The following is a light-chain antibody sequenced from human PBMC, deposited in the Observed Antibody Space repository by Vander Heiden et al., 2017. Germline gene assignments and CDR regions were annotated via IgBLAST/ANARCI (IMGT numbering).Light chain of an antibody. V-gene: IGKV1-5*03. CDR1: QRIGW. CDR2: EAS. J-gene: IGKJ1*01. CDR3: QQYNGYPT. Sequence: DIQMTQSPSTLSASVGDRVPITCRASQRIGWFAWYQLKPGKAPKLLIYEASNLDSGVPSRFSGSGSGTELTLTISSLQPDDFATYYCQQYNGYPTFGQGTKVEIK.